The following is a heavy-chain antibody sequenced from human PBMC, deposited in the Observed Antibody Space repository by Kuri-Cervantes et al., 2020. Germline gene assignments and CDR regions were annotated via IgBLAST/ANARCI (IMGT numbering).Heavy chain of an antibody. Sequence: GGSLRLSCAASGFTFSSYAMHWVRQAPGKGLEWVAVIWYDRSNKYYADSVKGRFTISRDNSKNTLYLQMNSLRAEDTAVYYCAGAVAGTCWGQGTLVTVSS. CDR1: GFTFSSYA. CDR3: AGAVAGTC. D-gene: IGHD6-19*01. CDR2: IWYDRSNK. V-gene: IGHV3-33*08. J-gene: IGHJ4*02.